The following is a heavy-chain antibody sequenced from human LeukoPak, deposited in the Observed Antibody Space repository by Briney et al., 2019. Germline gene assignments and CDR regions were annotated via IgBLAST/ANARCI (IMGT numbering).Heavy chain of an antibody. Sequence: GGSLRLSCAASGFTFSSYWMHWVRQGPGKGLEWVSRINMDGTTISYADSVKGRFTISRDNAKNTLYLQMSSLRAEDTAVYYCARVSRGSYHFEYWGQGALVTVSS. CDR1: GFTFSSYW. CDR3: ARVSRGSYHFEY. J-gene: IGHJ4*02. V-gene: IGHV3-74*01. D-gene: IGHD1-26*01. CDR2: INMDGTTI.